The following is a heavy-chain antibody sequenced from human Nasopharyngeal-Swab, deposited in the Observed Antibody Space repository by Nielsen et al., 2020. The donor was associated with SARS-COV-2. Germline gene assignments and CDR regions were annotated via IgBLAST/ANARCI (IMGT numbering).Heavy chain of an antibody. D-gene: IGHD2-15*01. V-gene: IGHV1-18*01. CDR2: ISAYNGNT. CDR1: GYIFTSYG. J-gene: IGHJ4*02. CDR3: AREDRGYCSGGSCYKNFDY. Sequence: ASAKVSCTASGYIFTSYGISWVRQAPGHAREWMGWISAYNGNTNYAQKLQGRVTMTTDTSTSTAYMELRSLRSDDTAVYYCAREDRGYCSGGSCYKNFDYWGQGTLVTVSS.